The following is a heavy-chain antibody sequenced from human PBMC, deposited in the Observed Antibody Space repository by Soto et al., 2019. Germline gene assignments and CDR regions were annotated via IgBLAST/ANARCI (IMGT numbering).Heavy chain of an antibody. CDR2: IDPSDSYT. Sequence: GESLNISCKGSGYSFTSYWISWVRQMPGKGLEWMGRIDPSDSYTNYSPSFQGHVTISADKSISAAYLQWSSLKASDTAMYYCASVPKTYYYDSSGYCDSWGQGTLVTVSS. CDR1: GYSFTSYW. V-gene: IGHV5-10-1*01. J-gene: IGHJ4*02. CDR3: ASVPKTYYYDSSGYCDS. D-gene: IGHD3-22*01.